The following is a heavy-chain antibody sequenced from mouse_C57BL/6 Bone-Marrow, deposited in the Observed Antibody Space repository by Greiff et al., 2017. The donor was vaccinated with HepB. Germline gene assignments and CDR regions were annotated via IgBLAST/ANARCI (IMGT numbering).Heavy chain of an antibody. J-gene: IGHJ4*01. Sequence: VQLQQSGPELVKPGASVKIPCKASGYTFTDYNMDWVKQSHGKSLEWIGDINPNNGGTIYNQKFKGKATLTVDKSSSTAYMELRSLTSEDTAVYYCARGRESYYAMDYWGQGTSVTVS. V-gene: IGHV1-18*01. CDR1: GYTFTDYN. CDR2: INPNNGGT. CDR3: ARGRESYYAMDY.